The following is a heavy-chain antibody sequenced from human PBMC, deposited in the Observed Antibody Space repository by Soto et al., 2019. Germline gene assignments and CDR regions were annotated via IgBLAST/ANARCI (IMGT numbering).Heavy chain of an antibody. CDR1: GFTFGEYA. Sequence: PRGSLRLSCAASGFTFGEYAMHCVRQAPWKGLEWVSFITESGGDSKYADSVRGRFTISRDHSKNTLYLQMNSLRAEDSAVYYCASGSSDSYPGSRIFDFWGRGTLVTVSS. CDR2: ITESGGDS. D-gene: IGHD3-10*01. J-gene: IGHJ4*02. V-gene: IGHV3-23*01. CDR3: ASGSSDSYPGSRIFDF.